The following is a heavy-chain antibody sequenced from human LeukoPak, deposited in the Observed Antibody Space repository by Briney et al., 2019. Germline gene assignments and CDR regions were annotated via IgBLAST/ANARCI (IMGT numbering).Heavy chain of an antibody. CDR3: ARDRGYCSGGSCYPNYFDS. CDR1: GYTFTSYY. CDR2: INPSGGST. Sequence: ASVMVSCKASGYTFTSYYMHWVRQAPGQGLEWMGIINPSGGSTNYTQKFQGRVTMTRDMSTSTVYMELSSLRAEDTAVYYCARDRGYCSGGSCYPNYFDSWGQGTLVTVSS. J-gene: IGHJ4*02. V-gene: IGHV1-46*01. D-gene: IGHD2-15*01.